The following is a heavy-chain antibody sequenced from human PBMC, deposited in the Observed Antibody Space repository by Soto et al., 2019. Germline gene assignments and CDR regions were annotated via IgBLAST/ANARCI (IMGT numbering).Heavy chain of an antibody. Sequence: PSETLSLTCAVAGYCISSGYYWGWLRQPPGKGLEWIVSIYHGGITYYNPSLNSRVTLSIDMTNNHVSLILNSVTAADTAVYYCARVGPWVPYYYDSSPYTFENWFDPWGQGTLVTASS. D-gene: IGHD3-22*01. V-gene: IGHV4-38-2*01. CDR3: ARVGPWVPYYYDSSPYTFENWFDP. J-gene: IGHJ5*02. CDR2: IYHGGIT. CDR1: GYCISSGYY.